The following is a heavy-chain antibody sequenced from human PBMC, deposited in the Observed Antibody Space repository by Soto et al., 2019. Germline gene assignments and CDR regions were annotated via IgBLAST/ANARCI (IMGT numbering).Heavy chain of an antibody. CDR1: SGSISSSNW. D-gene: IGHD3-16*01. Sequence: QVQLQESGPGLVKPSGTLSLTCAVSSGSISSSNWWSWVRQPPGKGLEWIGEIYHSGSTNYNPSLKSRVTISVDKSKNQFSLKLSSVTAADTAVYCCARVGIMIPFGGVRDDAFDIWGQGTMVTVSS. J-gene: IGHJ3*02. V-gene: IGHV4-4*01. CDR2: IYHSGST. CDR3: ARVGIMIPFGGVRDDAFDI.